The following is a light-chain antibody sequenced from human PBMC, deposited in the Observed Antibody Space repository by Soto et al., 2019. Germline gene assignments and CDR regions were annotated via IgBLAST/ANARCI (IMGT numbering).Light chain of an antibody. Sequence: SVLTQPPSVSGAPGQGVTISCTGSSSNIGAGYDVHWYQQLPGTAPKLLIYGNSNRPSGVPDRFSGSKSGTSASLAITGLQAEDEADYYCQSYDSSLSGSLRGVFGTGTKVTVL. CDR1: SSNIGAGYD. CDR2: GNS. J-gene: IGLJ1*01. V-gene: IGLV1-40*01. CDR3: QSYDSSLSGSLRGV.